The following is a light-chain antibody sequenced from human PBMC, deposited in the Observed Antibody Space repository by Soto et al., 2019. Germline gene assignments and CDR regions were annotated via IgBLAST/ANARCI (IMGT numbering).Light chain of an antibody. V-gene: IGLV2-14*01. Sequence: QSALTQPASVSGSPGQSITISCTGTSSDVDGYNYVSWYQQHPGKAPKLMIYEVSNRPYGVSNRFSGSKSGNTASLTISGLQAEDEADYYCSSYTSGSTWVFGGGTKLTVL. CDR2: EVS. CDR1: SSDVDGYNY. CDR3: SSYTSGSTWV. J-gene: IGLJ3*02.